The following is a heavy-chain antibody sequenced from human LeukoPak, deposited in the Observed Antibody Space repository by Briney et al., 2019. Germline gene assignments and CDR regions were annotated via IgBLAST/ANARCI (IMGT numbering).Heavy chain of an antibody. Sequence: ASVKVSFKASGYTFTNHAIHWVRRAPGQGLEWMGRVSAYNGNTKYSQKFQGRVTMTTDTSTNTAYMEFLSLRYDDSAIYYCARGVSVTTPYLDSWGQGTLVTVSS. V-gene: IGHV1-18*04. CDR1: GYTFTNHA. D-gene: IGHD4-17*01. CDR3: ARGVSVTTPYLDS. CDR2: VSAYNGNT. J-gene: IGHJ4*02.